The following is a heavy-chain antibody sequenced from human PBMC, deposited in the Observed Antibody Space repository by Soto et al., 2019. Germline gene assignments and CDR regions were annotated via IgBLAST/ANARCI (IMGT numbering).Heavy chain of an antibody. J-gene: IGHJ6*02. V-gene: IGHV4-38-2*02. Sequence: ETLSLTCAVSGDSISSGYYWAWIRRPPGKGLEWIGSIYHSGTTYYNPSLNSRVTISVDTSKNQFSLKLSSVTAADTAVYYCARDPTLAVAETYGMDVWGQGTTVTVSS. D-gene: IGHD6-19*01. CDR2: IYHSGTT. CDR3: ARDPTLAVAETYGMDV. CDR1: GDSISSGYY.